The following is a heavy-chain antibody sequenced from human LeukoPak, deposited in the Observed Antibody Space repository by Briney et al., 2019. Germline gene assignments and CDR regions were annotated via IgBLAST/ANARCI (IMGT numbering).Heavy chain of an antibody. Sequence: GGSLRLSYAASGFTFSSYWMSWVRQAPGKGLEWVANIKQDGSEKYYVDSVKGRFTISRGNAKNSLYLQMNSLRAEDTAVYYCAREYGDYYYMDVWGKGTTVTVSS. CDR1: GFTFSSYW. CDR2: IKQDGSEK. D-gene: IGHD4-17*01. V-gene: IGHV3-7*01. J-gene: IGHJ6*03. CDR3: AREYGDYYYMDV.